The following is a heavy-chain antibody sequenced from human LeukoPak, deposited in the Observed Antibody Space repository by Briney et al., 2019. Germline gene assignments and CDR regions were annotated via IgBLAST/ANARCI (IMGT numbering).Heavy chain of an antibody. D-gene: IGHD1-7*01. CDR2: INPNSGGT. V-gene: IGHV1-2*02. CDR3: ARKEGTGTTAYDAFDI. CDR1: GYTFTGYY. J-gene: IGHJ3*02. Sequence: ASVKVSCKASGYTFTGYYMHWVRQAPGQGPEWMGWINPNSGGTNYAQKFQGRVTMTRDTSISTAYMELSRLRSDDTAVYYCARKEGTGTTAYDAFDIWGQGTMVTVSS.